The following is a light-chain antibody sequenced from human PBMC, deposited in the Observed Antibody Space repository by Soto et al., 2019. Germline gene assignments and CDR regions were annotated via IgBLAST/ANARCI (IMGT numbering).Light chain of an antibody. CDR3: QESYNTLTFT. V-gene: IGKV1-39*01. CDR2: AAS. Sequence: DIQMTQSPSPLSGSVGDRVTITCQASQTISSWLAWYQQKPGKAPKLLIFAASNLQSGVPSRFSGSGSGTDFTLTISSLQPEDFATYYCQESYNTLTFTLGPGTKVDIK. CDR1: QTISSW. J-gene: IGKJ3*01.